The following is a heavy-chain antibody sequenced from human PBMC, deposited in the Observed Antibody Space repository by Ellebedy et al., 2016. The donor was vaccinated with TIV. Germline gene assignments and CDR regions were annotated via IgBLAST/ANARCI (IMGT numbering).Heavy chain of an antibody. Sequence: PGGSLRLSCAASGFIFSSHGMHWVRQAPGKGLEWVAFVHFDGSTKFYADSVKGRFTISRDNFKNTMSRQLSSLRTEDTAVYYCAKVVQGSGWSLGHWGQGILISVSS. CDR3: AKVVQGSGWSLGH. V-gene: IGHV3-30*02. D-gene: IGHD6-19*01. J-gene: IGHJ4*02. CDR1: GFIFSSHG. CDR2: VHFDGSTK.